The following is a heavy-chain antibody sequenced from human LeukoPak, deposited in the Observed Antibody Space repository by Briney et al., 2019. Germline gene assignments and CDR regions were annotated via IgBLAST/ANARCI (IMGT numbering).Heavy chain of an antibody. V-gene: IGHV3-72*01. J-gene: IGHJ4*02. D-gene: IGHD6-13*01. CDR1: GFTFSDHY. Sequence: GGSLRLSCAASGFTFSDHYMDWVRQAPGKGLEWDGRTRNKANSYTTEYAASVKGRFTISRDDSKNSLYLQMNSLKTEDTAVYYCARNKGYSSSWTPFDYWGQGTLVTVSS. CDR3: ARNKGYSSSWTPFDY. CDR2: TRNKANSYTT.